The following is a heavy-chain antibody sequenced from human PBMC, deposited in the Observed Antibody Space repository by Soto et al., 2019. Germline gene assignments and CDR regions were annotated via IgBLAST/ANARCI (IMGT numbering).Heavy chain of an antibody. CDR3: ARRGYSGYDWIDY. V-gene: IGHV3-30-3*01. J-gene: IGHJ4*02. Sequence: QVQLVESGGGVVQPGRSLRLSCAASGFTFSSYAMHWVRQAPGKGLEWVAVISYDGSNKYYADYVKGRFTISRDNSKNTRYLQMNSLRAEDTAVYYCARRGYSGYDWIDYWGQGTLVTVSS. CDR1: GFTFSSYA. CDR2: ISYDGSNK. D-gene: IGHD5-12*01.